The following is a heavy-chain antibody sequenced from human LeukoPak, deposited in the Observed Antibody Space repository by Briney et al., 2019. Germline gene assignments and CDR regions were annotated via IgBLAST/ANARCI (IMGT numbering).Heavy chain of an antibody. CDR2: IKGDGREE. V-gene: IGHV3-7*01. CDR1: GFTFSSYW. J-gene: IGHJ6*02. Sequence: GGSLRLSCVASGFTFSSYWMAWVRQAPGKGLEWVANIKGDGREERYVDSVKGRFTISRDNTKNSLYLQMNSLRDEDTAVYYCAREVRGVIIRTYYGMDVWGQGTTVTVS. CDR3: AREVRGVIIRTYYGMDV. D-gene: IGHD3-10*01.